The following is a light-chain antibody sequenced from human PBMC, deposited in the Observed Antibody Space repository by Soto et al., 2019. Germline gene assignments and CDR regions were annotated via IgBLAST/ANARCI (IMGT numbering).Light chain of an antibody. CDR2: DVT. J-gene: IGLJ1*01. Sequence: QSVLTQPASVAGSPGQSITIPCNGTSNDIGGYNFVSWFQQHPGKAPKLLICDVTRRPSGVSDRFSGSKSGNTASLTISGLQAEDEADYYSNSYFGGNTLYVFGSGTKVTVL. CDR1: SNDIGGYNF. CDR3: NSYFGGNTLYV. V-gene: IGLV2-14*01.